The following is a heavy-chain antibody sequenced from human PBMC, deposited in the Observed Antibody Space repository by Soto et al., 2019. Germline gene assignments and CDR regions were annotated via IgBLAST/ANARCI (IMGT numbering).Heavy chain of an antibody. Sequence: ASVKVSCKASGYTFTSYYMHWVRQAPGQGLEWMGIINPSGGSTSYAQKFQGRVTMTTDTSTSTVYMDLRSLTSDDTAVYYCARDRPAGSNYCTFDLWGRGTLVTVSS. J-gene: IGHJ2*01. CDR1: GYTFTSYY. CDR3: ARDRPAGSNYCTFDL. V-gene: IGHV1-46*01. D-gene: IGHD3-10*01. CDR2: INPSGGST.